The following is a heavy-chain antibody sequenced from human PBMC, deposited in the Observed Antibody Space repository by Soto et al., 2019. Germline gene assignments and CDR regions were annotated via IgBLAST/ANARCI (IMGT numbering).Heavy chain of an antibody. CDR2: IIPTFGTA. J-gene: IGHJ4*02. V-gene: IGHV1-69*01. CDR1: GGTFSSYA. Sequence: QVQLVQSGAEVKKTGSSVKVSCKASGGTFSSYAISWVRQAPGQGLEWMGGIIPTFGTANYAQKFQGRVTITADESTSTAYMELSSLRSEYTAVYYCARADYCGGDCSTQFDYGGQGTLVTVSS. CDR3: ARADYCGGDCSTQFDY. D-gene: IGHD2-21*02.